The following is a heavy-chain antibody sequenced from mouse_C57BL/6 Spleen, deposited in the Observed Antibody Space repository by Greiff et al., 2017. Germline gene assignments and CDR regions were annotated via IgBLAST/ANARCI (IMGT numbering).Heavy chain of an antibody. Sequence: EVKLVESGGGLVKPGGSLKLSCAASGFTFSDYGMHWVRQAPEKGLEWVAYISSGSSTIYYADTVKGRFTISRDNAKNTLFLQMTSLRSEDTAMYYCARPITTVVATDFDVWGTGTSVTVTS. V-gene: IGHV5-17*01. CDR2: ISSGSSTI. J-gene: IGHJ1*03. CDR1: GFTFSDYG. CDR3: ARPITTVVATDFDV. D-gene: IGHD1-1*01.